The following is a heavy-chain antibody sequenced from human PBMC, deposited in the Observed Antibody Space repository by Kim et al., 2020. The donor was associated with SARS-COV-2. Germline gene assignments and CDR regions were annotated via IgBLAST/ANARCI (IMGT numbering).Heavy chain of an antibody. Sequence: GGSLRLSCTASGFKFDDYAVSWFRQAPGKGLEWVGFIRSKTYGGTPDYAASVKGRFTISRDDSRSIGYLQMNSLKTEDTAVYYCTREIPIEERRFDYWGQGTLVTVSS. D-gene: IGHD1-1*01. J-gene: IGHJ4*02. CDR2: IRSKTYGGTP. CDR1: GFKFDDYA. CDR3: TREIPIEERRFDY. V-gene: IGHV3-49*03.